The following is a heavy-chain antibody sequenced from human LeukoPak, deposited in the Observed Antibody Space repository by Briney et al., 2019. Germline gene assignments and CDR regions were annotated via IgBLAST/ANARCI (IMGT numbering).Heavy chain of an antibody. V-gene: IGHV4-39*01. J-gene: IGHJ4*02. CDR2: IYYSGST. CDR3: ARGRTYHYIWGSYRSNSALDY. Sequence: SETLSLTCTVSGGSISSSSYYWGWIRQPPGKGLEWIGSIYYSGSTYYNPSLKSRVTISVDTSKNQFSLKLSSVTAADTGVYYAARGRTYHYIWGSYRSNSALDYWGQGTLVTVSS. CDR1: GGSISSSSYY. D-gene: IGHD3-16*02.